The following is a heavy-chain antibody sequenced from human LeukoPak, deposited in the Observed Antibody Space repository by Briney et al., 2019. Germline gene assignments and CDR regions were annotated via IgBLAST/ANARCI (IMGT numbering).Heavy chain of an antibody. CDR2: ISGSGSSI. D-gene: IGHD2-2*01. Sequence: TGGSLRLSCVASGFTFSRFEMNWVRQAPGKGLEWVSYISGSGSSIYYADSVEGRFTISRDNAKNSMYLQMNSLRGEDTAVYYCARDMGYCSSSNCYTYYLDYWGQGTLVTVSS. CDR3: ARDMGYCSSSNCYTYYLDY. CDR1: GFTFSRFE. V-gene: IGHV3-48*03. J-gene: IGHJ4*02.